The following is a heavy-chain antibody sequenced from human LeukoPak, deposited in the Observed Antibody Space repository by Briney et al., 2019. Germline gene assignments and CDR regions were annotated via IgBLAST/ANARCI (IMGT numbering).Heavy chain of an antibody. J-gene: IGHJ4*02. Sequence: GGSLRLSCAASGFTFSSYAMQWVRQAPGKGLEWVAVISYDGSNKYYADSVKGRFTISRDNSKNTLYLQMNSLRAEDTAVYYCARDPCSGGSCYRNFDYWGQGTLVTVSS. V-gene: IGHV3-30-3*01. D-gene: IGHD2-15*01. CDR1: GFTFSSYA. CDR3: ARDPCSGGSCYRNFDY. CDR2: ISYDGSNK.